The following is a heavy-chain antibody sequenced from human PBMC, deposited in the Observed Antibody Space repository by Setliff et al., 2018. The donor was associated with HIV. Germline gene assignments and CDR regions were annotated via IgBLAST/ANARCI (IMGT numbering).Heavy chain of an antibody. D-gene: IGHD3-10*01. V-gene: IGHV4-59*11. CDR3: ARIAWKQGAVGSFCDY. J-gene: IGHJ4*02. CDR2: IYYNGIT. CDR1: GGSISSHY. Sequence: SETLSLTCTVSGGSISSHYWSWIRQPPGKGLEWIGSIYYNGITNYNPSLKSRVTVSVDTSKNQFSLKLSSVTAADTAVYYCARIAWKQGAVGSFCDYWGQGGLVTVSS.